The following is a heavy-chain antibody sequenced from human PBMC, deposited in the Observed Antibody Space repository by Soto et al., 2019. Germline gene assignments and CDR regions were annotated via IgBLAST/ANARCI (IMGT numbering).Heavy chain of an antibody. Sequence: VQLVESGGGLVKPGGPLRLSCAASGFTFSDYYMTWIRQAPGKGLEWLAYISRDGNAIFYADSVNGRFTISRDNAKNSLFLQMDDLRAEDTGMFFCARGAEMSTLTKWFDPWGQGTLVIVSS. V-gene: IGHV3-11*01. CDR1: GFTFSDYY. J-gene: IGHJ5*02. D-gene: IGHD1-1*01. CDR2: ISRDGNAI. CDR3: ARGAEMSTLTKWFDP.